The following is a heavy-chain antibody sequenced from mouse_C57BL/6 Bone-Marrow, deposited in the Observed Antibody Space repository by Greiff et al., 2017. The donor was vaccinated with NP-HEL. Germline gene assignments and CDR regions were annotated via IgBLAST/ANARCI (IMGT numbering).Heavy chain of an antibody. Sequence: VQLQQPGAELVKPGASVKMSCKASGYTFTSYWITWVKQRPGQGLEWIGDIYPGSGSTNYNEKFKSKATLTVDTSSSTAYMQLSSLTSEDSAVYYCARHYGSRRGNFDVWGTGTTVTVSS. D-gene: IGHD1-1*01. CDR1: GYTFTSYW. CDR3: ARHYGSRRGNFDV. CDR2: IYPGSGST. V-gene: IGHV1-55*01. J-gene: IGHJ1*03.